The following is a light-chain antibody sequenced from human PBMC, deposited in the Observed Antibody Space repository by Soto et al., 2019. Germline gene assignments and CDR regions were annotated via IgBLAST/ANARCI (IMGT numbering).Light chain of an antibody. J-gene: IGLJ7*02. CDR3: QSYDSSRSGVV. CDR2: GNS. CDR1: SSNIGAGYD. Sequence: QSVLTQPPSVSGAPGQRVTISCTGSSSNIGAGYDVHWYQQLPGTAPKLLIYGNSNRPSGVPDRFSCPKSGTSASLAITGCQAGDGADYYCQSYDSSRSGVVFGGGTHLTAL. V-gene: IGLV1-40*01.